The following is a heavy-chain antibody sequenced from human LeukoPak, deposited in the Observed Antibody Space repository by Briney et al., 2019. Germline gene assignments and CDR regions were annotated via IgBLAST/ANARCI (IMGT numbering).Heavy chain of an antibody. CDR3: ARRGYYDFWSGYYEEYDY. V-gene: IGHV4-39*01. D-gene: IGHD3-3*01. CDR2: IYYSGST. J-gene: IGHJ4*02. CDR1: GGSISSSSYY. Sequence: SETLSLTCTVSGGSISSSSYYWGWIRQPPGKGREWIGSIYYSGSTYYNPALKSRVTISVDTSKHQLSLQLSSVTAADTAVYSCARRGYYDFWSGYYEEYDYWGQGTLVTVSS.